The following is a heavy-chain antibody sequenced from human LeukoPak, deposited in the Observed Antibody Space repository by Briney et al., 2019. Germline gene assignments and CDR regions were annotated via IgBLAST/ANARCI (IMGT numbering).Heavy chain of an antibody. CDR2: ISSSSSYI. V-gene: IGHV3-21*01. CDR1: GFTFSSYS. D-gene: IGHD4-11*01. Sequence: GGSLRLSCAASGFTFSSYSMNWVRQAPGKGLEWVSSISSSSSYIYYADSVKGRFTISRDNAKNSLYLQMNSLRAEDTAVYYCARGDYSNAYRRYYYMDVWGKGTTVTVSS. J-gene: IGHJ6*03. CDR3: ARGDYSNAYRRYYYMDV.